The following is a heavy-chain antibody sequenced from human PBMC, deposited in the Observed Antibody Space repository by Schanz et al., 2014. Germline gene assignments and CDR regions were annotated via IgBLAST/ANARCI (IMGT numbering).Heavy chain of an antibody. J-gene: IGHJ4*02. Sequence: QVHLVQSGAEVKKPGSPVKVSCKSSGGTFSSYAISWVRQAPGQGLEWMGRIIPSLGLAKYEQKFQDKVTITADTSTTTAYMELSGLRSEDTAVYYCARDRLECGAECYSVEVFEIWGQGTLVIVSS. CDR1: GGTFSSYA. CDR3: ARDRLECGAECYSVEVFEI. CDR2: IIPSLGLA. D-gene: IGHD2-21*01. V-gene: IGHV1-69*04.